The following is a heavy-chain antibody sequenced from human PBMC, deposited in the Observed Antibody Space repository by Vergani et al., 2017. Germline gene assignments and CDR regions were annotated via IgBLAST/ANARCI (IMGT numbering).Heavy chain of an antibody. CDR3: AREYSSTSGRAFDF. J-gene: IGHJ3*01. CDR1: GFTFNNYR. CDR2: VSTGTKSQ. V-gene: IGHV3-48*01. D-gene: IGHD2-2*01. Sequence: EVHLEESGGDLVQPGGSLRLSCAASGFTFNNYRMNWVRQAPGKGLEWVSFVSTGTKSQSYAESVKGRFTISRDSAKNSLYLQMDSLRAEDTAVYYCAREYSSTSGRAFDFWGQGTKVTVSS.